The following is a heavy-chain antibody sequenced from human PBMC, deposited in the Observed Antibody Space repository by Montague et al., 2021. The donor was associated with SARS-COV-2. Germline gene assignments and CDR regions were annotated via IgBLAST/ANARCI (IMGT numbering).Heavy chain of an antibody. CDR2: IYYSGNT. Sequence: SETLSLTCTDSGGSITSSAYYWSWIRQSPGKGLEWIGTIYYSGNTYSNPSLKSRVTISMDTSKSQVSLKITSVTAADTAVYFCASLGSPAYCGGDCYLRGYGMDFWGQGTRVTVSS. CDR1: GGSITSSAYY. V-gene: IGHV4-39*01. J-gene: IGHJ6*02. D-gene: IGHD2-21*02. CDR3: ASLGSPAYCGGDCYLRGYGMDF.